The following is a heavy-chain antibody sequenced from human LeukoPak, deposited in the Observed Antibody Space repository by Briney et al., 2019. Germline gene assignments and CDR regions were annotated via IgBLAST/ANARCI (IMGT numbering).Heavy chain of an antibody. J-gene: IGHJ4*02. Sequence: GGSLRLSCAASGFTFSSYAMHWVRQAPGKGLEWVAVISYDGSNKYYADSVKGRFTISRDNSKNTLYLQMNSLRAEDTAVYYCARVDGGNPLPFDYWGQGTLVTVSS. CDR1: GFTFSSYA. D-gene: IGHD4-23*01. V-gene: IGHV3-30-3*01. CDR2: ISYDGSNK. CDR3: ARVDGGNPLPFDY.